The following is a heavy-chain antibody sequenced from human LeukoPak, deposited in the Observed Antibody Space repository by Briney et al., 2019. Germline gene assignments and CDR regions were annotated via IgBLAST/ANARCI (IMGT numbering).Heavy chain of an antibody. J-gene: IGHJ6*02. CDR3: ARGSGEGYYYYYYGMDV. CDR2: IYYSGST. CDR1: GGSISSYY. V-gene: IGHV4-59*01. Sequence: SETLSLTCTVSGGSISSYYWSWIRQPPGKGLEWIGYIYYSGSTNYSPSLKSRVTISVDTSKNQFSLKLSSVTAADTAVYYCARGSGEGYYYYYYGMDVWGQGTTVTVSS. D-gene: IGHD4-17*01.